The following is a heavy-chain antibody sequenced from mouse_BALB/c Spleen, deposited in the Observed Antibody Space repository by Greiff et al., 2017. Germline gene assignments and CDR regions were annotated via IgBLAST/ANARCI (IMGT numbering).Heavy chain of an antibody. CDR3: ARAPTGYYFDY. J-gene: IGHJ2*01. CDR2: ISNLAYSI. CDR1: GFTFSDYG. D-gene: IGHD4-1*02. Sequence: EVQGVESGGGLVQPGGSRKLSCAASGFTFSDYGMAWVRQAPGKGPEWVAFISNLAYSIYYADTVTGRFTISRENAKNTLYLEMSSLRSEDTAMYYCARAPTGYYFDYWGQGTTLTVSS. V-gene: IGHV5-15*02.